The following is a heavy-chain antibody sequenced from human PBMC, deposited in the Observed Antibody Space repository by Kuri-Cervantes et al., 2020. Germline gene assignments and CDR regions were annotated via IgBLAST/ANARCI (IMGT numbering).Heavy chain of an antibody. Sequence: SVKVSCKASGATFSSYAVAWVRQAPGQGLEWVGGILPIFNTLKYAPKFHGRVTITADASTSTVSMELSSLRSEDTAVYYCARLSGYELVSGRGDPSDIWGQGTKVTVSS. CDR1: GATFSSYA. CDR2: ILPIFNTL. V-gene: IGHV1-69*13. J-gene: IGHJ3*02. D-gene: IGHD2-8*02. CDR3: ARLSGYELVSGRGDPSDI.